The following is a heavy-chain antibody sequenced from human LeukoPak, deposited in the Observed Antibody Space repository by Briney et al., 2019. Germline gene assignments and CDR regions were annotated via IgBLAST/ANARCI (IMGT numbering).Heavy chain of an antibody. CDR2: INAGAAGT. V-gene: IGHV3-23*01. Sequence: GGSLRLSCAASGFSFSSYAMSWVRQAPGKGLEWVAGINAGAAGTYYADSVKGRFTISRDNSKNTLYLQMNSLRAEDTAVYYCAKESVTTRGWYGGLDYWGQGTLVTVSS. CDR3: AKESVTTRGWYGGLDY. J-gene: IGHJ4*02. CDR1: GFSFSSYA. D-gene: IGHD6-19*01.